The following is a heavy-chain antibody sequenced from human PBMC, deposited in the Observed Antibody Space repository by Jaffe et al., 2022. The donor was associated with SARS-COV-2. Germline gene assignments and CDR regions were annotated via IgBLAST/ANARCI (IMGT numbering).Heavy chain of an antibody. V-gene: IGHV1-69*01. CDR2: IIPIFGTT. D-gene: IGHD3-10*01. Sequence: QVQLVQSGAEVKKPGSSVKVSCKASGGSFSSYSLSWVRQAPGQGLEWMGGIIPIFGTTHYAQKFQGRVTITADESTSTAYMELSSLRSEDTAVYYCARSFGDYQYMDVWGRGTTVNVSS. J-gene: IGHJ6*03. CDR3: ARSFGDYQYMDV. CDR1: GGSFSSYS.